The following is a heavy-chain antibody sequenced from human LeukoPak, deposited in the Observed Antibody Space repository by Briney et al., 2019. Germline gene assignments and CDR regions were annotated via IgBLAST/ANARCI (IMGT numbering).Heavy chain of an antibody. CDR3: ARVNRYYYGSGSYSHYFDY. CDR2: IYYSGST. V-gene: IGHV4-39*07. D-gene: IGHD3-10*01. J-gene: IGHJ4*02. Sequence: SETLSLTCTVSGGSISSSSYYWGWIRQPPGKGLEWIGSIYYSGSTYYNPSLMSRVTISVDTSKNQFSLKLSSVTAADTAVYYCARVNRYYYGSGSYSHYFDYWGQGTLVTVSS. CDR1: GGSISSSSYY.